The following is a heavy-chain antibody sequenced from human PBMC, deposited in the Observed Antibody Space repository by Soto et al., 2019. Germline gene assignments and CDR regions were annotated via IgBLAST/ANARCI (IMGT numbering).Heavy chain of an antibody. CDR1: GGSISSNY. CDR3: ARYRREAVAGYTLDN. CDR2: VYNSGST. D-gene: IGHD6-13*01. V-gene: IGHV4-59*01. Sequence: TSETLSLTCTVSGGSISSNYWTWIRQPPGKGLEWIGYVYNSGSTNYNPSLKSRVTISEDTSKSQFSLKVNSMTAADTAVYYCARYRREAVAGYTLDNWGQGILVTVSS. J-gene: IGHJ4*02.